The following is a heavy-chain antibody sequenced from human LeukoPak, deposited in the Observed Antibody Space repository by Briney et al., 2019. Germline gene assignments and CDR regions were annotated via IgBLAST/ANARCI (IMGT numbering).Heavy chain of an antibody. CDR1: GFTISTYW. D-gene: IGHD1-26*01. J-gene: IGHJ4*02. CDR3: TSGNYFDS. V-gene: IGHV3-7*01. Sequence: PGGSLRLSCAASGFTISTYWMSWVRQAPGKGLEWVDNIKQDGCEKYYVVSVNGRFNIYRDNAKNSLYLQMNSLRAEDTAVYYCTSGNYFDSWGQGTLVTVSS. CDR2: IKQDGCEK.